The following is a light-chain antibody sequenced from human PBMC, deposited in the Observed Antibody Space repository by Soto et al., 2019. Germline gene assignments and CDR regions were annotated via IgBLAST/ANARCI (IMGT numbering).Light chain of an antibody. CDR1: SSDVGGYNY. Sequence: QSALTQPASVSGSPGQSITISCTGTSSDVGGYNYVSWYQQHPGKAPKLMIYEVSNRPSGVSNRFSGSKSGNMASLTISGLQAEDEADYYCSSYTISSTLVFGTGTKLTVL. CDR3: SSYTISSTLV. CDR2: EVS. V-gene: IGLV2-14*01. J-gene: IGLJ1*01.